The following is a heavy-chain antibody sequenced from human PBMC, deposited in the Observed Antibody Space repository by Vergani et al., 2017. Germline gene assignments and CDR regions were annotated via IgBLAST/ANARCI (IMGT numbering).Heavy chain of an antibody. CDR1: GGSISSSNW. Sequence: QVQLQESGPGLVKPPGTLSLTCAVSGGSISSSNWWSWVRQPPGKGLEWIGEIYHSGSTNYNPSLKSRVTISVDKSKNQFSLKLSSVTAADTAVYYCASDRLWYSSSWIYYYYYGMDVWGQGTTVTVSS. CDR3: ASDRLWYSSSWIYYYYYGMDV. D-gene: IGHD6-13*01. CDR2: IYHSGST. J-gene: IGHJ6*02. V-gene: IGHV4-4*03.